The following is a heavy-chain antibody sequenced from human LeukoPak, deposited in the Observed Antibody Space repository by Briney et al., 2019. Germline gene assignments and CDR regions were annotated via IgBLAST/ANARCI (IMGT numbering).Heavy chain of an antibody. Sequence: PGGSLRLSCAASGFTFDAYGMSGARQAPGKGLEWVSGINWNGGSTGYADSVKGRFTISRDNAKNSLYLQMNSLRAEDTALYYCARSMAMVRGFDYWGQGTLVTVSS. CDR3: ARSMAMVRGFDY. CDR1: GFTFDAYG. D-gene: IGHD3-10*01. J-gene: IGHJ4*02. V-gene: IGHV3-20*04. CDR2: INWNGGST.